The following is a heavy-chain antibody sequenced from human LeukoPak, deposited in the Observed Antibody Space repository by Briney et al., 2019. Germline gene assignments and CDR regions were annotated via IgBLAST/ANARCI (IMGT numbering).Heavy chain of an antibody. D-gene: IGHD5-24*01. CDR1: GGSVSGYY. CDR3: ARGVGRGDYGFDI. J-gene: IGHJ3*02. CDR2: IYYSGTT. V-gene: IGHV4-59*02. Sequence: PSETLSLTCSVSGGSVSGYYRSWIRQSPGKGLEWIGYIYYSGTTNYNPSLQSRVTMSVDTSKNQFSLKLSSVTAADTAVYYCARGVGRGDYGFDIWGQGTMVTVSS.